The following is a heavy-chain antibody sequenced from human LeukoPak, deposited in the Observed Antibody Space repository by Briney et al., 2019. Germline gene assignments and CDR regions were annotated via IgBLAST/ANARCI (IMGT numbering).Heavy chain of an antibody. CDR2: INPSGGST. J-gene: IGHJ4*02. CDR3: ARAKIDIDETGTTYPYYFDY. D-gene: IGHD1-1*01. V-gene: IGHV1-46*01. Sequence: GASVKVSCKASGYTFTSYYMHWVRQAPGQGLEWMGIINPSGGSTSYAQKFQGRVTMTRDTSTSTVYMELSSLRSEDTAVYYCARAKIDIDETGTTYPYYFDYWSQGTLVTVSS. CDR1: GYTFTSYY.